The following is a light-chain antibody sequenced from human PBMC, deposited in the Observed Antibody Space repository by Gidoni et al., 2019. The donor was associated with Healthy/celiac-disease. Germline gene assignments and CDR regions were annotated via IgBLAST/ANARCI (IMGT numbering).Light chain of an antibody. CDR1: QSISSY. Sequence: DIQMTQYPSSLSASVGDRVTITCRASQSISSYLNWYQQKPGKAPKLLIYAGSSLQSGVPSRFSGSGSGTDFTLTISSLQPEDFATYYCQQSYSTRWTFGQGTKVEIK. J-gene: IGKJ1*01. V-gene: IGKV1-39*01. CDR2: AGS. CDR3: QQSYSTRWT.